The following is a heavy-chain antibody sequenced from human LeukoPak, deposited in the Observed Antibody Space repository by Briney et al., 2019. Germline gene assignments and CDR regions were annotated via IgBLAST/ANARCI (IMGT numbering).Heavy chain of an antibody. V-gene: IGHV4-34*01. CDR2: INHRGSS. J-gene: IGHJ4*02. CDR3: ARGSAFYGYCSAGVGDAGYYDI. Sequence: PSETLSLTCAVYGESFIAYFWKWIRQAPGKPLEYIGEINHRGSSHYNPSLKTRVTLSVDTSKKQFSLKLTSVTAADTAVYFCARGSAFYGYCSAGVGDAGYYDIWGQGTPVTVSS. CDR1: GESFIAYF. D-gene: IGHD2-15*01.